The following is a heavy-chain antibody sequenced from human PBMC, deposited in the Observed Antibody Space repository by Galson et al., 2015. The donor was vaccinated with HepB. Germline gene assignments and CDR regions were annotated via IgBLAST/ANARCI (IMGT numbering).Heavy chain of an antibody. CDR3: ARGLLLWFGELSFPQDY. CDR2: INPSGGST. Sequence: SVKVSCKASGYTFTSYYMHWVRQAPGQGLEWMGIINPSGGSTSYAQKFQGRVTMTRDTSTSTVYMELSSLRSEDTAVYYCARGLLLWFGELSFPQDYWGQGTLVTVSS. V-gene: IGHV1-46*01. CDR1: GYTFTSYY. D-gene: IGHD3-10*01. J-gene: IGHJ4*02.